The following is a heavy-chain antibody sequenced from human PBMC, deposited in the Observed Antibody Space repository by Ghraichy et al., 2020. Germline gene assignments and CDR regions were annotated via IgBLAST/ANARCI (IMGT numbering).Heavy chain of an antibody. D-gene: IGHD2-15*01. Sequence: GSLRLSCAASGFTFSSYWMSWVRQAPGKGLEWVANIKQDGSEKYYVDSVKGRFTISRDNAKNSLYLQMNSLRAEDTAVYYCARGDCSGGSCSRGYYFDYWGQGTLVTVSS. CDR3: ARGDCSGGSCSRGYYFDY. CDR2: IKQDGSEK. J-gene: IGHJ4*02. V-gene: IGHV3-7*01. CDR1: GFTFSSYW.